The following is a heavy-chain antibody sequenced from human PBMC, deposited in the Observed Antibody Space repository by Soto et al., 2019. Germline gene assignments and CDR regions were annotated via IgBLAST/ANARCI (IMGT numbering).Heavy chain of an antibody. CDR1: GGTFSNYA. CDR2: IILPFGTP. Sequence: QVRLVQSEAEVKKPGSSVKVSCKASGGTFSNYAISWVRQAPGQGLEWMGVIILPFGTPNYAQTFQGRVTITADESRTTAYMELSGLRSEDTAVYYCARGPDYEGYFDYWGRGTLVTVSS. J-gene: IGHJ4*02. V-gene: IGHV1-69*12. CDR3: ARGPDYEGYFDY. D-gene: IGHD4-17*01.